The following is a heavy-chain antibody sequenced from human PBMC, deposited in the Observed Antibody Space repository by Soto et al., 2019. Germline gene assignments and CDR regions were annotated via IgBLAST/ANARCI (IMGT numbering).Heavy chain of an antibody. Sequence: PGGSLRLSCVGSGFTFSNYGMHWVRQAPGRGLEWVAFISYEGSEKNYADSVVGRFTISRDNSKNTVFLQLTSLRTDDTGVYFCAKLPLKAVNRGVWFDSWGRGPLVTVSS. CDR2: ISYEGSEK. J-gene: IGHJ5*01. V-gene: IGHV3-30*18. CDR1: GFTFSNYG. D-gene: IGHD3-10*01. CDR3: AKLPLKAVNRGVWFDS.